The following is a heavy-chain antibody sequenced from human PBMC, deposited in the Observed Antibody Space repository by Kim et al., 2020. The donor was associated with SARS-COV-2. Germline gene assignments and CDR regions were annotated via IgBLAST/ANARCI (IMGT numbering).Heavy chain of an antibody. CDR2: IYYSGST. CDR3: ARHIGWFGELLLNWFDP. D-gene: IGHD3-10*01. V-gene: IGHV4-39*01. Sequence: SETLSLTCTVSGGSISSSSYYWGWIRQPPGKGLEWIGSIYYSGSTYYNPSLKSRVTISVDTSKNQFSLKLSSVTAADTAVYYCARHIGWFGELLLNWFDPWGQGTLVTVSS. CDR1: GGSISSSSYY. J-gene: IGHJ5*02.